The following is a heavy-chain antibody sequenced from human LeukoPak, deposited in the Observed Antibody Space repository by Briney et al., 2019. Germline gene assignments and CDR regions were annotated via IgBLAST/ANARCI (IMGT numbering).Heavy chain of an antibody. CDR3: AREEMRTRTSCLDY. CDR1: GGSISSGGYY. J-gene: IGHJ4*02. D-gene: IGHD2-2*01. Sequence: SETLSLTCTVSGGSISSGGYYWSWIRQPPGKGLGWIGYIYHSGSTYYNPSLKSRVTISVDRSKNQFSLKLSSVTAADTAVYYCAREEMRTRTSCLDYWGQGTLVTVSS. CDR2: IYHSGST. V-gene: IGHV4-30-2*01.